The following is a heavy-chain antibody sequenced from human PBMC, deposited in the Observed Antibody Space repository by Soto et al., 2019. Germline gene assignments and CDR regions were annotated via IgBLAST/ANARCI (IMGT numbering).Heavy chain of an antibody. Sequence: SETLSLTCTVSGGSISSYYWSWIRQPPGKGLEWIGYIYYSGSTNYNPSLKSRVTISVDTSKNQFSLKLSSVTAADTAVYYCARDGRREPPDYYYYMDVWGKGTTVTVSS. V-gene: IGHV4-59*01. CDR2: IYYSGST. CDR1: GGSISSYY. J-gene: IGHJ6*03. D-gene: IGHD1-26*01. CDR3: ARDGRREPPDYYYYMDV.